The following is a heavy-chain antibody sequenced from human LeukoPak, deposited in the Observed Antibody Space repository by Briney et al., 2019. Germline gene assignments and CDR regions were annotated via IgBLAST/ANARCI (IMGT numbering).Heavy chain of an antibody. J-gene: IGHJ6*02. Sequence: PGGSLRLSCAASGFTFSSYAMHWVRQAPGKGLEWVAVISYDGSNKYYADSVKGRFTISRDNSKNTLYLQMNSLRAEDTAVYYCARDVVGSSNNGMDVWGQGITVTVSS. CDR3: ARDVVGSSNNGMDV. D-gene: IGHD6-13*01. V-gene: IGHV3-30-3*01. CDR1: GFTFSSYA. CDR2: ISYDGSNK.